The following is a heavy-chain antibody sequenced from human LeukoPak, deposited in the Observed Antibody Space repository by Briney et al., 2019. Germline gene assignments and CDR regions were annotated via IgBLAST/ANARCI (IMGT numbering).Heavy chain of an antibody. CDR2: INAGNGNT. V-gene: IGHV1-3*01. CDR3: ARGIDRDGYNRFFDY. D-gene: IGHD5-24*01. Sequence: ASVKVSCKASGYTFTTYVMHWVRQAPGQRLEWMGWINAGNGNTRYSQKFQGRVTITRDTSASTAFMDLTSLRSEDTAIYYCARGIDRDGYNRFFDYWGQGTQVTVSS. J-gene: IGHJ4*02. CDR1: GYTFTTYV.